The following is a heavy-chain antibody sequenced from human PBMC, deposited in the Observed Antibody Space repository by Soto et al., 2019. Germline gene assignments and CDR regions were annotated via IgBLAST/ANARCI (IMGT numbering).Heavy chain of an antibody. CDR1: GFTFSNYA. CDR3: ARSPTADF. CDR2: INSGGSTT. Sequence: EVQLLESGGGLVQPGGSLRLSCAASGFTFSNYAMSWVRQAPGKGLECVSSINSGGSTTYYADSVKGRFTISRDNSKNTLYLQMNSLRAEETAIYYCARSPTADFWGQGTLVTVSS. V-gene: IGHV3-23*01. J-gene: IGHJ4*02. D-gene: IGHD4-17*01.